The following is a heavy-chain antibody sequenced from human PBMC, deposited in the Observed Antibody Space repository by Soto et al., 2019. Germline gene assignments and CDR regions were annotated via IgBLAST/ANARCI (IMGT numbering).Heavy chain of an antibody. CDR1: GFTFSTYG. CDR2: ISSDGSNP. CDR3: AKDGVGGAGQLWLVRFPDY. J-gene: IGHJ4*02. V-gene: IGHV3-30*18. D-gene: IGHD6-19*01. Sequence: QVQLVDSGGGVVQPGGSLRLSCAASGFTFSTYGMHWVRQAPGKGLDWVAVISSDGSNPYYTDSVKGRFTISRDNSKNTLYLQMNSLRAEDTAIYYCAKDGVGGAGQLWLVRFPDYWGQGIQVTVSS.